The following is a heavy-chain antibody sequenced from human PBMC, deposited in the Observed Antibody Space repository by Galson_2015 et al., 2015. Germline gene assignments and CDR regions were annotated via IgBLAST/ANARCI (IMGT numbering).Heavy chain of an antibody. CDR1: GITFSSYE. D-gene: IGHD2-15*01. J-gene: IGHJ3*02. CDR3: ARGGSCSGGTCYLFNAFDI. V-gene: IGHV3-48*03. CDR2: ITGSGTNI. Sequence: SLRLSCAVSGITFSSYEMNWVRQAPGKGLEWVSYITGSGTNIYYADSVKGRFTISRDSAKNSLYLQMNSLRAEDTAVYYCARGGSCSGGTCYLFNAFDIWGQGTVVTVSS.